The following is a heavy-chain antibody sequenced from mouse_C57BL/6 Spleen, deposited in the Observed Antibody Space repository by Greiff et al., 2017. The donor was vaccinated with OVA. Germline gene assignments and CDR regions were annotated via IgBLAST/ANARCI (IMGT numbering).Heavy chain of an antibody. Sequence: EVKLQESGPGMVKPSQSLSLTCTVTGYSITSGYDWHWIRHFPGNKLEWMGYISYSGSTNYNPSLKSRISITHDTSKNHFFLKLNSVTTEDTATYYCARLPYYYGSSYDAMDYWGQGTSVTVSS. CDR2: ISYSGST. V-gene: IGHV3-1*01. D-gene: IGHD1-1*01. CDR1: GYSITSGYD. CDR3: ARLPYYYGSSYDAMDY. J-gene: IGHJ4*01.